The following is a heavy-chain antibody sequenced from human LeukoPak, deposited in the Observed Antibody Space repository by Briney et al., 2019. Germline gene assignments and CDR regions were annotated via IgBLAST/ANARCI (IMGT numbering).Heavy chain of an antibody. V-gene: IGHV1-46*01. CDR2: INPDGGST. Sequence: GASVKVSCKASGYTFTSYWIQWVRQAPGQGLEWMGLINPDGGSTAYAHRFQGRVIMTRDTSTSTAYMDLSSLRSEGTAVYHCARAPRNSSTMLDFWGQGTLVTISS. J-gene: IGHJ4*02. CDR1: GYTFTSYW. CDR3: ARAPRNSSTMLDF. D-gene: IGHD6-13*01.